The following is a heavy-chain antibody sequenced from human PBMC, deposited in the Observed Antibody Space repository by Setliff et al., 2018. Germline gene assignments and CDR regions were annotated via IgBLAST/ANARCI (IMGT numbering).Heavy chain of an antibody. CDR2: TYHSGSA. CDR1: GDSISSGDYF. Sequence: SETLSLTCTVSGDSISSGDYFWSWIRQPPGKGLEWIAYTYHSGSAYYNPSLKSRVTMSVDTSKNQFSLHLTSVTAADTAVYYCAREVGTSTSSDAFDVGGQGMMVTVSS. V-gene: IGHV4-30-4*08. CDR3: AREVGTSTSSDAFDV. J-gene: IGHJ3*01. D-gene: IGHD1-26*01.